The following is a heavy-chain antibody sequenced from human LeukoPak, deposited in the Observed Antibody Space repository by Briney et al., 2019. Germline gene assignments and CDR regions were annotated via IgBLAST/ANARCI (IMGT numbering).Heavy chain of an antibody. CDR3: ARHDCSGGSCYSDY. J-gene: IGHJ4*02. Sequence: SETLSLTCTVSGGSISSSSYYWGWIRQPPGKGLEWIGRIYYSGSTYYNPSLKSRVTISVDTSKNQFSLKLSSVTAADTAVYYCARHDCSGGSCYSDYWGQGTLVTVSS. D-gene: IGHD2-15*01. V-gene: IGHV4-39*01. CDR2: IYYSGST. CDR1: GGSISSSSYY.